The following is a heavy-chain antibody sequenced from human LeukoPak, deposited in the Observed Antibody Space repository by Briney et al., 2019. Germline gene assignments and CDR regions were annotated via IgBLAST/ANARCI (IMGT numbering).Heavy chain of an antibody. V-gene: IGHV4-39*07. Sequence: SETLSLTCTVSGGSINSSNYYWAWIRQPPGKGLEWIGSIYYSGTTYYNPSLKSRVTVSIDTSKSQFSLKLRSVTAADTAVYYCATNRFPSYGWSHYYGMDVWGQGTTVTVSS. CDR2: IYYSGTT. CDR1: GGSINSSNYY. CDR3: ATNRFPSYGWSHYYGMDV. D-gene: IGHD3-16*01. J-gene: IGHJ6*02.